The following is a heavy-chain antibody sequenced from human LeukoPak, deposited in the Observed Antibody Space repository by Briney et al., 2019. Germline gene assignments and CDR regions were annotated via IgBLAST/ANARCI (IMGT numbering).Heavy chain of an antibody. CDR3: AKEGGYCSSTSCGAFDI. V-gene: IGHV3-23*01. D-gene: IGHD2-2*01. CDR2: ISGSGALS. J-gene: IGHJ3*02. Sequence: PGGSLRLSCAASGFTFSSYAMSWVRQAPGKGLEWVSDISGSGALSYYADSVKGRFTISRDNSKNTLYLQMNSLRAEDTAVYYCAKEGGYCSSTSCGAFDIWGQGTMVTVS. CDR1: GFTFSSYA.